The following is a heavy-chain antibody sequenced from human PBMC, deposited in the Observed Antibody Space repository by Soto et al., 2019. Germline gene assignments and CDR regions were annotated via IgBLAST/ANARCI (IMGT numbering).Heavy chain of an antibody. J-gene: IGHJ6*02. D-gene: IGHD6-19*01. V-gene: IGHV1-58*01. Sequence: SVKVSCKGAGFTFTSSAVQWGRQARGQRLEWIGWIVVGSGNTNYAQKFQERVTITRDMSTSTAYMELSSLRSEDTAVYYCAADKSQWLAPRPIFVHGMDVWGQGTTVTVSS. CDR1: GFTFTSSA. CDR2: IVVGSGNT. CDR3: AADKSQWLAPRPIFVHGMDV.